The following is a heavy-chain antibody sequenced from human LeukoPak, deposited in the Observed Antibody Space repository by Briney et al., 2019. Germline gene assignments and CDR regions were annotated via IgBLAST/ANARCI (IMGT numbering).Heavy chain of an antibody. D-gene: IGHD3-16*02. CDR2: IYYSGST. V-gene: IGHV4-39*01. CDR3: ATHPLLDY. J-gene: IGHJ4*02. CDR1: GDSIRRDNYY. Sequence: SGTLSLTCTVSGDSIRRDNYYWGWIRQPPGKGLEWMGSIYYSGSTYYNPSLKSRVSISVDPSKSQFSLKLTSVTAADTAVYYCATHPLLDYWGQGSLVTVSS.